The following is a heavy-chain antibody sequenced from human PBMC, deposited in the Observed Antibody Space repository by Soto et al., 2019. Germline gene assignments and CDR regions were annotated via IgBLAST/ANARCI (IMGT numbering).Heavy chain of an antibody. CDR2: INSDGSST. CDR3: ARDIVGASFFDY. J-gene: IGHJ4*02. CDR1: GFTFSSYW. D-gene: IGHD1-26*01. V-gene: IGHV3-74*01. Sequence: GGSLRLSCAASGFTFSSYWMHWVRQAPGKGLVWVSRINSDGSSTSYADSVKGRFTISRDNAKNTLYLQMNSLRAEDAAVYYCARDIVGASFFDYWGQGTLVTVSS.